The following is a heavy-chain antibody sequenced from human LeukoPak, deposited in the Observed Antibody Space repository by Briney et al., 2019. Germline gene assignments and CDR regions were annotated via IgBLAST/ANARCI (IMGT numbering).Heavy chain of an antibody. V-gene: IGHV3-48*04. Sequence: GGSLRLSCAASGFSFSDYSMEWVRQAPGKGLEWISYISSSSATIYYAGSVRGRFTTSRDNAKNSLYLQMNSLRAEDTAVYYCARGCGLQSYYDSGCRYFDDWGQGTLVTVSS. CDR3: ARGCGLQSYYDSGCRYFDD. CDR1: GFSFSDYS. J-gene: IGHJ4*02. D-gene: IGHD3-16*01. CDR2: ISSSSATI.